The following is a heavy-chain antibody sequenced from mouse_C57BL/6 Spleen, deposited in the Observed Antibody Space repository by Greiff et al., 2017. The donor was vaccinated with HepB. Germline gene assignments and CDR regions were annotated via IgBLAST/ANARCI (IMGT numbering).Heavy chain of an antibody. CDR3: ARRNGYYAYAMDY. Sequence: VQLQQSGAELVKPGASVKMSCKASGYTFTSYWITWVKQRPGQGLEWIGDIYPGSGSTNYNEKFKSKATLTVDTSSSTAYMQLSSLTSEDSAVYYCARRNGYYAYAMDYWGQGTSVTVSS. CDR2: IYPGSGST. V-gene: IGHV1-55*01. CDR1: GYTFTSYW. D-gene: IGHD2-3*01. J-gene: IGHJ4*01.